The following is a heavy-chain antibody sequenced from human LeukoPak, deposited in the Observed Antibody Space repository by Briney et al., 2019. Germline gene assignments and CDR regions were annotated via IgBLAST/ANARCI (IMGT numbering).Heavy chain of an antibody. CDR3: ARDSLGPKRDAFDI. CDR1: GGSISSNY. J-gene: IGHJ3*02. Sequence: PSETLSLTCNVSGGSISSNYWSWIRQPPGKGLEWIGYIYYSGSTNYNPSLKSRVTISVDTSKNQFSLKLSSVTAADTAVYYCARDSLGPKRDAFDIWGQGTMVTVSS. V-gene: IGHV4-59*01. CDR2: IYYSGST.